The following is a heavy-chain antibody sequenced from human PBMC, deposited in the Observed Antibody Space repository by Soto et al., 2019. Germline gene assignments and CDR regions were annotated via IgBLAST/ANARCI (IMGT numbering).Heavy chain of an antibody. J-gene: IGHJ4*02. V-gene: IGHV4-59*01. Sequence: SETLSLTCTVSGGSISGYYWSWIRQPPGKELEWIGYMYYSGSTHYNPSLKSRVAMSIDTTKNQFSLKLTSVTAADTAVYYCARVRERLKYFDWFYNFDYWGQGTQVTVYS. CDR2: MYYSGST. CDR1: GGSISGYY. CDR3: ARVRERLKYFDWFYNFDY. D-gene: IGHD3-9*01.